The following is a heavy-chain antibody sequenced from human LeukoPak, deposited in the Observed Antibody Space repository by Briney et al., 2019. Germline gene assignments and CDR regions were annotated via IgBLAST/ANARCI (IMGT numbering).Heavy chain of an antibody. J-gene: IGHJ3*02. CDR2: IIPIFGTA. V-gene: IGHV1-69*05. CDR1: GGTFSSYA. D-gene: IGHD3-3*01. Sequence: EASVKVSCKASGGTFSSYAISWVRQAPGQGLEWMGRIIPIFGTANYAQKFQGRVTITTDESTSTAYMELSSLRSEDTAVYYCARDWGEKRITIFGVVIARNAFDIWGQGTMVTVSS. CDR3: ARDWGEKRITIFGVVIARNAFDI.